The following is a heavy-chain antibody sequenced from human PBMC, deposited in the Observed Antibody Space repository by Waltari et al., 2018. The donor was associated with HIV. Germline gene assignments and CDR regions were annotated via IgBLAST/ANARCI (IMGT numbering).Heavy chain of an antibody. V-gene: IGHV4-61*02. CDR2: VYNSGNT. CDR3: ARDHAVVLSSNPRQSVYYYYGMDV. J-gene: IGHJ6*02. D-gene: IGHD3-22*01. CDR1: GVSIGPGTYS. Sequence: QVLLQESGPGRLKPSDTLSLPGRVSGVSIGPGTYSWNWVPPSAWKAMVWIGRVYNSGNTNYSPSLRGRVTISIDTSKNQFSLNLNSVTAADTAVYFCARDHAVVLSSNPRQSVYYYYGMDVWGQGTTVTVSS.